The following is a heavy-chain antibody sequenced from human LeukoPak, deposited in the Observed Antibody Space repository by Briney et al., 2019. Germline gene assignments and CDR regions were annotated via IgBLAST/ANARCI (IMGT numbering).Heavy chain of an antibody. CDR2: IYYSGST. CDR1: GGSVSSYY. J-gene: IGHJ4*02. CDR3: ARMRPAVRDFDY. Sequence: SETLSLTCTVSGGSVSSYYWSWIRQPPGKGLEWIGYIYYSGSTNYNPSLKSRVTISVDTSKNQFSLKLSSVTAADTAVYYCARMRPAVRDFDYWGQGTLVTVSS. V-gene: IGHV4-59*02. D-gene: IGHD4-17*01.